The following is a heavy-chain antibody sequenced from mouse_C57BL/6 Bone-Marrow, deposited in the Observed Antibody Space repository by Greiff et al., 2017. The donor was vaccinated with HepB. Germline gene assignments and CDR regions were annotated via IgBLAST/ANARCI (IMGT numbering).Heavy chain of an antibody. D-gene: IGHD1-1*01. J-gene: IGHJ1*03. CDR2: IDPSDSYT. Sequence: VQLQQSGAELVMPGASVKLSCKASGYTFTSYWMHWVKQRPGQGLEWIGEIDPSDSYTNYNQKFKGKSTLTVDKSSSTAYMQLSSLTSEDSAVYYCASYYYGSSYVYWYFDVWGTGTTVTVSS. CDR3: ASYYYGSSYVYWYFDV. CDR1: GYTFTSYW. V-gene: IGHV1-69*01.